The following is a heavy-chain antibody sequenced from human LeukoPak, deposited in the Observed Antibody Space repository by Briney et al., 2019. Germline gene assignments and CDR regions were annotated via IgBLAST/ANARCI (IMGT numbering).Heavy chain of an antibody. CDR3: ARAMSTFGGVRNYFDS. V-gene: IGHV3-48*04. Sequence: MSWVRQAPGKGLEWISFVSISSGTIYYADSVKGRFRISRDNAKSSLDLEMNSLRAEDTAVYYCARAMSTFGGVRNYFDSWGQGTLVTVSS. CDR2: VSISSGTI. D-gene: IGHD3-16*01. J-gene: IGHJ4*02.